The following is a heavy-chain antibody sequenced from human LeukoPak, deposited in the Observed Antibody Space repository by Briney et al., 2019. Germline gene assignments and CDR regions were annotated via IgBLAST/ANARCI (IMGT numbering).Heavy chain of an antibody. V-gene: IGHV1-3*01. CDR1: GYTCTSYA. CDR2: INAGNGNT. D-gene: IGHD3-10*01. J-gene: IGHJ4*02. CDR3: ARDPLWFGESSFDY. Sequence: ASVKVSCKASGYTCTSYAMHWVRQAPGQRLEWMGWINAGNGNTKYSQKFQGRVTITRDTSASTAYMELSSLRSEDTAVYYCARDPLWFGESSFDYWGQGTLVTVSS.